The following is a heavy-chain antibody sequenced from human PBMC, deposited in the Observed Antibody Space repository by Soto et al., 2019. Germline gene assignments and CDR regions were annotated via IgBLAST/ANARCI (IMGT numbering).Heavy chain of an antibody. D-gene: IGHD3-16*01. CDR1: RYTFISYD. J-gene: IGHJ6*02. CDR2: MNPNSGNT. Sequence: QVQLVQSGAEVKKSGASVKVSCKASRYTFISYDINWVRQATGQGLEWMGWMNPNSGNTGYAQKFQGRITMTRNTSTNTGYMELSSLRSEDTAVYYCARGQEVWWNAGPLGLHGLDVWGQGTTVTVSS. CDR3: ARGQEVWWNAGPLGLHGLDV. V-gene: IGHV1-8*01.